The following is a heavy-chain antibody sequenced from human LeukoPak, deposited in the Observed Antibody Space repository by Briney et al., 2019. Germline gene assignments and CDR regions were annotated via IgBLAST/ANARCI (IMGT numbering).Heavy chain of an antibody. CDR1: GGTFISYA. V-gene: IGHV1-69*13. CDR2: IIPIFGTA. J-gene: IGHJ4*02. D-gene: IGHD2-15*01. CDR3: ASPPDCSGGSCYFGAR. Sequence: SVKVSCKASGGTFISYAISWVRQAPGQGLEWMGGIIPIFGTANYAQKFQDRVTITADESTSTAYMELSSLRSEDTAVYYCASPPDCSGGSCYFGARWGQGTLVTVSS.